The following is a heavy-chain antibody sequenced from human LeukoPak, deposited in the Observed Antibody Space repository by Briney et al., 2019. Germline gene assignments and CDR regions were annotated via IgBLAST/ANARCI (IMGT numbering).Heavy chain of an antibody. D-gene: IGHD2-21*02. CDR3: ARVALTVVVVTATNTYDAFDI. Sequence: GASVKVSCKASGYTFTGYYMHWVRQAPGQGLEWMGWINPNSGGTNYAQKFQGRVTMTRDTSISTAYMELSRLRSDDTAVYYCARVALTVVVVTATNTYDAFDIWGQGTMVTVSS. CDR2: INPNSGGT. V-gene: IGHV1-2*02. CDR1: GYTFTGYY. J-gene: IGHJ3*02.